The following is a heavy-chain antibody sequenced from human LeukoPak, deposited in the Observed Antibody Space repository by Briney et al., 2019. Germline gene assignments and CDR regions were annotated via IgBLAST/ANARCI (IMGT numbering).Heavy chain of an antibody. CDR3: AKGGGWLQSNFDY. CDR1: GFTFSSYW. CDR2: ISGSGGST. Sequence: GGSLRLSCAASGFTFSSYWMHWVRQAPGKGLEWVSAISGSGGSTYYADSVKGRFTISRDNSKNTLYLQMNSLRAEDTAVYYCAKGGGWLQSNFDYWGQGTLVTVSS. V-gene: IGHV3-23*01. D-gene: IGHD5-24*01. J-gene: IGHJ4*02.